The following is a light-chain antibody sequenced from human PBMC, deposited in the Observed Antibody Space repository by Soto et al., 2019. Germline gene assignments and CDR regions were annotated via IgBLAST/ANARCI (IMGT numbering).Light chain of an antibody. V-gene: IGLV2-23*01. CDR3: CSYAGSSTAVV. CDR2: EGS. Sequence: QSVLTQPASVSGSPGQSITISCTGTSSDVGSYNLVSWYQQHPGKAPKLMIYEGSKRPSGVSNRFSGSKSGNTASLPISGLQAEDEADYYCCSYAGSSTAVVFGGGTKLTVL. J-gene: IGLJ2*01. CDR1: SSDVGSYNL.